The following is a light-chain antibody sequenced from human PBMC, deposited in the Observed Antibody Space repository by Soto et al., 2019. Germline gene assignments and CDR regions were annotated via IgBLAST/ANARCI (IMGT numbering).Light chain of an antibody. CDR2: GAS. J-gene: IGKJ1*01. V-gene: IGKV3-20*01. Sequence: LSHSPGTLSLYPGERATLSCRAGLTISDNYLAWYQQKAGQAPRLVIYGASNRATGIPDRFSGSGSGTDFTLTISRLEPEDYAVYYCRQYGSSGTFGQGTKV. CDR1: LTISDNY. CDR3: RQYGSSGT.